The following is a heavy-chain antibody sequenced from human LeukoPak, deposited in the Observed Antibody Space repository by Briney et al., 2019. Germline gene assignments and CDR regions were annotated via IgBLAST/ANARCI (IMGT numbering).Heavy chain of an antibody. CDR2: IYYSGST. V-gene: IGHV4-39*01. CDR3: ARHYGYNYPAFDY. J-gene: IGHJ4*02. Sequence: PSETLSLTCTVSGGSISSSSYYWGWIRQPPGKGLEWIGSIYYSGSTYYNPSLKSRVTISVDTSKNQFSLKLSSVTAADTAVYYCARHYGYNYPAFDYWGQGTLVTVSS. CDR1: GGSISSSSYY. D-gene: IGHD5-24*01.